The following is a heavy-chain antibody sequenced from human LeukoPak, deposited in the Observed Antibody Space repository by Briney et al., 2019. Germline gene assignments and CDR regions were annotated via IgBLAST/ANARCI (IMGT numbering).Heavy chain of an antibody. CDR2: IYYSGST. D-gene: IGHD6-13*01. Sequence: PSETLCLTCTVSGGSISSGDYYWSWIRQPPGKGLEWIGYIYYSGSTYYNPSLKSRVTISVDTSKNQFSLKLSSVTAADTAVYYCARLDSSSWYMVDYWGQGTLVTVSS. V-gene: IGHV4-30-4*01. CDR3: ARLDSSSWYMVDY. J-gene: IGHJ4*02. CDR1: GGSISSGDYY.